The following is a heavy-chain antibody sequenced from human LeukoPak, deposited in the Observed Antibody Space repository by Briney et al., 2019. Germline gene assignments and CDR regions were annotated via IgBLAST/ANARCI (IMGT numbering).Heavy chain of an antibody. D-gene: IGHD2-8*01. J-gene: IGHJ4*02. V-gene: IGHV4-34*01. CDR2: INHSGST. Sequence: SETLSLTCAVYGGSFSGYYWSWIRQPPGKGLEWIGEINHSGSTNYNPSLKSRVTVSVDTSKNQFSLKLSSVTAADTAVYYCARGRRGSMCYFDYWGQGTLVTVSS. CDR3: ARGRRGSMCYFDY. CDR1: GGSFSGYY.